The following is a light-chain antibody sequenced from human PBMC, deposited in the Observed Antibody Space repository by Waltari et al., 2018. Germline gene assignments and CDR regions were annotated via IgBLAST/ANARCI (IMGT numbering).Light chain of an antibody. J-gene: IGKJ1*01. CDR3: HQYNDYSWT. CDR2: KAT. Sequence: IHMTQSPSTMSATVGDRVTITCRASQSISTWLAWYQQKPGKAPKLLIYKATNLESGVPSRFSGSGSGTEFTLTISSLQPDDFASYYCHQYNDYSWTFGQGTKVEIK. CDR1: QSISTW. V-gene: IGKV1-5*03.